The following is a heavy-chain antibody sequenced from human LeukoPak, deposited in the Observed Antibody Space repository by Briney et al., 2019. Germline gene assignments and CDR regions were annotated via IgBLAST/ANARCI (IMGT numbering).Heavy chain of an antibody. Sequence: GASVKVSCKASGYTFTGYYIHWVRQAPGQGLEWMGWVNPNSGGTNFAQRFQGRVTMTSDTSMSTAYMEMSGLRSDDTAVYYCVRGLCTGTICYVFDYWGQGTLVTVSS. CDR3: VRGLCTGTICYVFDY. CDR2: VNPNSGGT. CDR1: GYTFTGYY. J-gene: IGHJ4*02. V-gene: IGHV1-2*02. D-gene: IGHD2-2*01.